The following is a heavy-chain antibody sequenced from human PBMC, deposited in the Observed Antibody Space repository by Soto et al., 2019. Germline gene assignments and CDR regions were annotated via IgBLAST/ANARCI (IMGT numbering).Heavy chain of an antibody. Sequence: PGESLKISCKGSGYRFTSYWIGWVRQMPGKGLEWMGIIYPGDSDTRYSPSFQGQVTISADKSISTAYVQWSSLKASDTAIYYCARNNVGGSGRPDGFDIWGQGTMVTVSS. J-gene: IGHJ3*02. CDR1: GYRFTSYW. D-gene: IGHD6-19*01. CDR3: ARNNVGGSGRPDGFDI. V-gene: IGHV5-51*01. CDR2: IYPGDSDT.